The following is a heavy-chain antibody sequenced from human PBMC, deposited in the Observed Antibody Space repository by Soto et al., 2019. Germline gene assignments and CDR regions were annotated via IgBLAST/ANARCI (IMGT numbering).Heavy chain of an antibody. J-gene: IGHJ3*02. CDR2: LSHSGGT. V-gene: IGHV4-34*01. CDR1: GGFVSSGSYY. Sequence: QVQLQQWGAGLLKPSETLSLTCAVYGGFVSSGSYYWSWIRQPPGKGLEWIGELSHSGGTNFNPSLKSRVTISVDTSTSQFSLKMSSVTAADTALYYCARVERGTATTVVDAFDIWGPGTMVTVSS. CDR3: ARVERGTATTVVDAFDI. D-gene: IGHD1-1*01.